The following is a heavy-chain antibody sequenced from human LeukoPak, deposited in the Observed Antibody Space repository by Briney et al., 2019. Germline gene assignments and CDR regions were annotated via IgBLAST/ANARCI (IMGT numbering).Heavy chain of an antibody. V-gene: IGHV4-34*01. CDR2: INHSGST. CDR3: ASTSSGWYRRGDY. D-gene: IGHD6-19*01. J-gene: IGHJ4*02. Sequence: PSETLSLTCAVYGGSFSGYYWSWIRQPPGKGLEWIGEINHSGSTNYNPSLKSRVTISVDTSKNQFSLKLSSVTAADTAVYYCASTSSGWYRRGDYWGQGTLVTVSS. CDR1: GGSFSGYY.